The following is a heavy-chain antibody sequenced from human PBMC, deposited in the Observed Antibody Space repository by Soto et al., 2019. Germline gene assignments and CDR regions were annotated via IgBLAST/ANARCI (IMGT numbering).Heavy chain of an antibody. Sequence: GASLKVSCKASGYTFTGYYMHWVRQAPGQGLEWMGWINPNSGGTNYAQKFQGWVTMTRDTSISTAYMELSRLRSDDTAVYYCARDVQLWSYGQYHYYGMDVWGQGTTVTVSS. V-gene: IGHV1-2*04. CDR1: GYTFTGYY. D-gene: IGHD5-18*01. CDR3: ARDVQLWSYGQYHYYGMDV. J-gene: IGHJ6*02. CDR2: INPNSGGT.